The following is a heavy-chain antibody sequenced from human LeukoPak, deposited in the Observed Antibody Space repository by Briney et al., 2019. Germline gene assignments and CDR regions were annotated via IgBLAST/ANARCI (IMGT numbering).Heavy chain of an antibody. Sequence: PGGSLRLSCAASGFTFSSYAMSWVRQAPGKGLEWVSAISGSGGSTYYAGSVKGRFTISRDNSKNTLYLQMNSLRAEDTAVYYCAKVVIIPWYFDLWGRGTLVTVSS. V-gene: IGHV3-23*01. J-gene: IGHJ2*01. CDR3: AKVVIIPWYFDL. CDR1: GFTFSSYA. D-gene: IGHD3-3*01. CDR2: ISGSGGST.